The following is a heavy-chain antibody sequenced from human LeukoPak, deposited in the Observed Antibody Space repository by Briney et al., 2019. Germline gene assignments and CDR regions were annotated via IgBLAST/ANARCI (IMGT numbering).Heavy chain of an antibody. J-gene: IGHJ4*02. CDR1: GYTFTSYG. CDR3: ARAGGFGESGDYFDY. CDR2: INGGTGNK. Sequence: ASVKVSCKASGYTFTSYGISWGRQAPGQGLEWMGWINGGTGNKKYSQKFQDRVTITRETSASTAYMELSSLRSEDTAVYYCARAGGFGESGDYFDYWGQGTLVTVSS. V-gene: IGHV1-3*01. D-gene: IGHD3-10*01.